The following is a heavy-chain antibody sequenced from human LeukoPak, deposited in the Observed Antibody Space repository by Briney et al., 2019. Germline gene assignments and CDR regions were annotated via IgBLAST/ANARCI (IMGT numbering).Heavy chain of an antibody. CDR2: ISNSGTT. CDR1: GDSVTSGGYF. V-gene: IGHV4-31*03. CDR3: ARDVVVTSSPDAFDI. D-gene: IGHD2-21*02. J-gene: IGHJ3*02. Sequence: SQTLSLTCTVSGDSVTSGGYFWTWIRHHPGKGLEWIGYISNSGTTSYNPSLKSRLSISVDTSNNQFSLSLSSVTAADTAVYYCARDVVVTSSPDAFDIWGQGTMVAVSS.